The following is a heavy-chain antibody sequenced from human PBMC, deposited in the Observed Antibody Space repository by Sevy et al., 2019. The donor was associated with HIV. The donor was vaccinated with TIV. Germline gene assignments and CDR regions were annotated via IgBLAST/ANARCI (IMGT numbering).Heavy chain of an antibody. CDR2: IFSGGST. J-gene: IGHJ4*02. CDR3: VSLFLSYRSGWSYFDY. CDR1: GFTVNDKY. D-gene: IGHD6-19*01. V-gene: IGHV3-66*02. Sequence: GGSLRLSCAISGFTVNDKYIIWVRQAPGKGLEWVSVIFSGGSTYYADSAKGRFTISRDNSKNTVDLQMNSVRAKDTAVYYCVSLFLSYRSGWSYFDYWGQGTLVTVSS.